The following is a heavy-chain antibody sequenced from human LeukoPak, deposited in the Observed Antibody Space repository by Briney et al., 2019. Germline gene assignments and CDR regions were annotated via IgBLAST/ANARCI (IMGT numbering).Heavy chain of an antibody. CDR1: GFTFNNAW. J-gene: IGHJ4*02. Sequence: PGGSPRLSCAAFGFTFNNAWMNWVRQAPGKGPEWVGRIKSKTNGGTTDYAAPVKGRFTISRDDSKNTLYMQMNSLKIEDTAVYYCTFKGYDYWGQGTLVTVSS. CDR2: IKSKTNGGTT. CDR3: TFKGYDY. V-gene: IGHV3-15*07. D-gene: IGHD3-22*01.